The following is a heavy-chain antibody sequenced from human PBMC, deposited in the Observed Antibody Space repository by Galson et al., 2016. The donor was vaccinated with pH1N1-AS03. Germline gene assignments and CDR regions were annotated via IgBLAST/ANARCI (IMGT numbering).Heavy chain of an antibody. Sequence: VKVSCKASGYTFTGQYMHWVRQAPGQGLEWMGWINPNSGGTNYAQKFQGRVTMTRDTSISTAYMELSRLRSDDTAVYYCARGYCSGGNCYKANWFDSWGQGTLVTVSS. V-gene: IGHV1-2*02. CDR2: INPNSGGT. D-gene: IGHD2-15*01. J-gene: IGHJ5*01. CDR1: GYTFTGQY. CDR3: ARGYCSGGNCYKANWFDS.